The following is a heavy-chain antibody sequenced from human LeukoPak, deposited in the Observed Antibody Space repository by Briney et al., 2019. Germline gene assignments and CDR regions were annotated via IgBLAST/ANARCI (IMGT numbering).Heavy chain of an antibody. CDR2: MYSGGST. Sequence: GGSLRLSCAASGFTVSSKYMSWVRQAPGKGLEWVSVMYSGGSTYYADSVEGQFTISRDNSKNTVYLQMNSLRAEDTAVYYCASVTMVRGPHFDYWGQGTLVTVSS. D-gene: IGHD3-10*01. CDR3: ASVTMVRGPHFDY. V-gene: IGHV3-53*01. CDR1: GFTVSSKY. J-gene: IGHJ4*02.